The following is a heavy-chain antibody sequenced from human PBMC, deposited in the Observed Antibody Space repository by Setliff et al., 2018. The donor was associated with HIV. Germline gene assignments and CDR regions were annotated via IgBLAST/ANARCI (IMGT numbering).Heavy chain of an antibody. CDR1: GYFISSGYY. J-gene: IGHJ4*02. CDR2: LSHVGGT. Sequence: PSETLSLTCAVSGYFISSGYYWGWIRQPPGKGLEWIGSLSHVGGTYYNPSLKSRVTISIDTSMNQFSLRLTSVTAADTAVYYCARQLTTLDYFGYWGQGTLVTVSS. V-gene: IGHV4-38-2*01. CDR3: ARQLTTLDYFGY. D-gene: IGHD4-17*01.